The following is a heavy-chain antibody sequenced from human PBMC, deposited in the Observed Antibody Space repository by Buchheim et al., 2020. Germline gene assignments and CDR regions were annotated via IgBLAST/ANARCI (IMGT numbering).Heavy chain of an antibody. CDR2: IDPSNSYT. CDR1: GYSFTSYW. Sequence: EVQLVQSGAEVKKPGESLRISCKGSGYSFTSYWISWVRQMPGKGLEWMGRIDPSNSYTNYSPSFQGHVTISSDKSIRTAYPQWSSLKASDTAMYYCARDGYNFDYYYGMDVWGQGTT. D-gene: IGHD5-24*01. J-gene: IGHJ6*02. CDR3: ARDGYNFDYYYGMDV. V-gene: IGHV5-10-1*01.